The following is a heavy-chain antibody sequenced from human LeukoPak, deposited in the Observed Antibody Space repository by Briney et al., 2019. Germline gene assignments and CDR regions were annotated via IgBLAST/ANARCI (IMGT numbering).Heavy chain of an antibody. J-gene: IGHJ5*02. CDR3: AVEEYSSSSSWFDP. Sequence: PGGSLSLSFAASGFTFSSYGMHWGRQAPGKGLEWVAVIWYDGSNKYYSDSVKGRFTISRDNSKNTLYLQMNSLRAEDTAVYYCAVEEYSSSSSWFDPWGQGTLVTVSS. CDR1: GFTFSSYG. CDR2: IWYDGSNK. D-gene: IGHD6-6*01. V-gene: IGHV3-33*01.